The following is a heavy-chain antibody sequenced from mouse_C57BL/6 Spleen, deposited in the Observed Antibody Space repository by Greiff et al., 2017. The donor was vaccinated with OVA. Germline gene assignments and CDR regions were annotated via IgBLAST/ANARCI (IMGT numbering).Heavy chain of an antibody. D-gene: IGHD2-2*01. CDR2: IRSKSSNYAT. CDR3: VRGGGYDNYFDY. CDR1: GFTFNTYA. Sequence: EVQVVESGGGLVQPKGSLKLSCAASGFTFNTYAMHWVRQAPGKGLEWVARIRSKSSNYATYYADSVKDRFTISRDDSQSMLYLQMNNLKTEDTAMYYCVRGGGYDNYFDYWGQGTTLTVSS. J-gene: IGHJ2*01. V-gene: IGHV10-3*01.